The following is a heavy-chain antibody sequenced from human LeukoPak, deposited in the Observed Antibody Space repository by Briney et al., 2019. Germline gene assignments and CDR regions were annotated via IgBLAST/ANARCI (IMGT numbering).Heavy chain of an antibody. D-gene: IGHD2-2*01. V-gene: IGHV3-23*01. CDR1: GFTFSSYA. Sequence: HAGGSLRLSCAASGFTFSSYAMSWVPQAPGKGLEWVSAIRGCGGSTNYADSVKDRFTISRDNSKNTLYLQMNSLRAEDTAVYYCAKTGIVVVPAAIDNWFDPWGQGTLVTVSS. CDR2: IRGCGGST. CDR3: AKTGIVVVPAAIDNWFDP. J-gene: IGHJ5*02.